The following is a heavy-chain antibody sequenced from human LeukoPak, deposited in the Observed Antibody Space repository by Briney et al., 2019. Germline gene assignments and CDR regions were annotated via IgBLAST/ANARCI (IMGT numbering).Heavy chain of an antibody. V-gene: IGHV1-8*01. J-gene: IGHJ6*03. CDR2: MNPNSGNT. CDR1: GYTFTSYD. Sequence: ASVKVSCKASGYTFTSYDINWVRQATGQGLEWMGWMNPNSGNTGYAQKFQGRVTMTRNTSISTAYMELSSLRSEDTAVYYCAREGSGWYITYYYYYMDVWGKGTTVTISS. D-gene: IGHD6-19*01. CDR3: AREGSGWYITYYYYYMDV.